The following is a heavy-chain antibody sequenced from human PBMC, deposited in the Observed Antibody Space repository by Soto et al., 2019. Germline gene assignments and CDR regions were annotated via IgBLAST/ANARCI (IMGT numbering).Heavy chain of an antibody. Sequence: AGGSLRLSCAASGFTFSSYSMNWVRQAPGKGLEWVSYISSSSSTIYYADSVKGRFTISRDNAKNSLYLQMNSLRAEDTAVYYRARDPVNVVVVAATRRTDYWGQGTLVTVSS. D-gene: IGHD2-15*01. J-gene: IGHJ4*02. V-gene: IGHV3-48*01. CDR2: ISSSSSTI. CDR3: ARDPVNVVVVAATRRTDY. CDR1: GFTFSSYS.